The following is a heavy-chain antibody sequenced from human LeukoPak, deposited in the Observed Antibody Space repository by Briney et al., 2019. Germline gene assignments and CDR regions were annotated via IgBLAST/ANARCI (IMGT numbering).Heavy chain of an antibody. CDR2: ISSGGATT. J-gene: IGHJ4*02. V-gene: IGHV3-23*01. CDR3: VRDHDYAFDY. D-gene: IGHD4-17*01. Sequence: GGSLRLSCAASGFTFNNYAMSWVRQAPGKGLEWVSSISSGGATTWYADSAKGRFTISRDNSQSTLYLQMNGLRAEDTAVFYCVRDHDYAFDYWGQGAPVTVSS. CDR1: GFTFNNYA.